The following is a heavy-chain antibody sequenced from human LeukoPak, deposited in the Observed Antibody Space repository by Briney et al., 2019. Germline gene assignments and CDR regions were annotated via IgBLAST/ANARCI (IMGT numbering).Heavy chain of an antibody. Sequence: SVKVSCKASGGTFSSHTISWVRQAPGQGLEWMGRIIPILGIANYAQKFQGRVTITADKSTSTAYMELSSLRSEDTAVYYCARDRSGYNPEYFQHWGQGTLVTVSS. CDR2: IIPILGIA. J-gene: IGHJ1*01. V-gene: IGHV1-69*04. D-gene: IGHD3-22*01. CDR1: GGTFSSHT. CDR3: ARDRSGYNPEYFQH.